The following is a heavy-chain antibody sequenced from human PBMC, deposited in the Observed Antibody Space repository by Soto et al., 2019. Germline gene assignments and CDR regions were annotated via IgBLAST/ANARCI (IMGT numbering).Heavy chain of an antibody. D-gene: IGHD4-17*01. Sequence: QVQLVQSGAEVKKPGASVKVSCKASGYTFTSDGLGCVRQAPGQGLEWMGWISVYNGKTNYIETFKESVSMTKDTSTNTAYMELRSLRSDDTAVYYCAIVSTPTTATIHNWGQGTLVSVAA. CDR2: ISVYNGKT. J-gene: IGHJ4*02. CDR1: GYTFTSDG. V-gene: IGHV1-18*01. CDR3: AIVSTPTTATIHN.